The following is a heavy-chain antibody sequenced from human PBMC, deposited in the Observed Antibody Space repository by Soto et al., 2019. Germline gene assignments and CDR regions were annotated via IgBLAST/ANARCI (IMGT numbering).Heavy chain of an antibody. CDR3: ATKKTSIVVVPYYGMDV. D-gene: IGHD2-2*01. CDR1: GGTFSSYA. Sequence: QVQLVQSGAEVKKPGSSVKVSCKASGGTFSSYAISWVRQAPGQGLEWMGGIIPIFGTANYAQKFQGRVTITADESTSTAYMELSSLRSEDTAVYYCATKKTSIVVVPYYGMDVWGQGTTVTVSS. J-gene: IGHJ6*02. CDR2: IIPIFGTA. V-gene: IGHV1-69*01.